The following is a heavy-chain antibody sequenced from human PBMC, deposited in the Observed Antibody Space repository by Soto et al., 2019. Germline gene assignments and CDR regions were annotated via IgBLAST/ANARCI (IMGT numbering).Heavy chain of an antibody. D-gene: IGHD3-22*01. CDR2: TSYDETNN. CDR1: GFNYRNYA. J-gene: IGHJ4*02. V-gene: IGHV3-30*03. Sequence: QVQLVEYGGGVVQPGRSLRLSCAASGFNYRNYAMHWVRQAPGKGLEGVAVTSYDETNNYYGDSVKGRFTISRDKSKNKLYLQMNGLTSDDTTVYFCASTTIDYYESSGYSLDYWGQGTLGIVSS. CDR3: ASTTIDYYESSGYSLDY.